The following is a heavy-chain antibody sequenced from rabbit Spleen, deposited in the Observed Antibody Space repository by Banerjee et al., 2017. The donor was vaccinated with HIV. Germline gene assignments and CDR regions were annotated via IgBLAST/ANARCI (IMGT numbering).Heavy chain of an antibody. CDR2: IDTGSSGFT. J-gene: IGHJ4*01. Sequence: QSLEESGGDLVKPGASLTLTCTASGVSCSSSSYMCWVRQAPGKGLEWIACIDTGSSGFTYFATWANGRFTISKTSSTTVTLQMTSLTAADTATYFCARDLAGVIGWNFNLWGQGTLVTVS. V-gene: IGHV1S40*01. CDR3: ARDLAGVIGWNFNL. D-gene: IGHD4-1*01. CDR1: GVSCSSSSY.